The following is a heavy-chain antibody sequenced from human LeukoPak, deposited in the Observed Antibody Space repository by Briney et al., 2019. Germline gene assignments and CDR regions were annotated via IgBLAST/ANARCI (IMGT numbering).Heavy chain of an antibody. V-gene: IGHV4-59*01. CDR2: IYYSGST. J-gene: IGHJ4*02. CDR3: ARGHYDFWSGYYSY. CDR1: GGSFSGYY. D-gene: IGHD3-3*01. Sequence: PSETLSLTCAVYGGSFSGYYWSWLRQPPGKGLEWVGYIYYSGSTNYNPSLKSRVIISVDTSKNQFSLKLSSVTAADTAVYYCARGHYDFWSGYYSYWGQGTLVTVSS.